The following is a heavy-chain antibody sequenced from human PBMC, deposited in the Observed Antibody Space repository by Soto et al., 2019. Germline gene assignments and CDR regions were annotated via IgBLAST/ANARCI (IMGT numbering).Heavy chain of an antibody. J-gene: IGHJ5*02. CDR2: IYYSGST. Sequence: NPSETLALTCTVSGGSISSGGYYWIWIRQHPGKGLEWIGYIYYSGSTYYNPSLKSRVTISVDTSKNQFSLKLSSVTTADTAVYYCARVPSHITIFGVAPYGWWFDPWGQGTLVTVSS. CDR1: GGSISSGGYY. CDR3: ARVPSHITIFGVAPYGWWFDP. V-gene: IGHV4-31*03. D-gene: IGHD3-3*01.